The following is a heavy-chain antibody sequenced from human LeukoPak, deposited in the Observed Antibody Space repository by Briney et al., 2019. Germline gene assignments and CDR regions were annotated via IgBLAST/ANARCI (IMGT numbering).Heavy chain of an antibody. Sequence: PGGSLRLSCAASGFTFSSYGMHWVRQAPGKGLEWVAVISYDGSNKYYADSVKGRFTISRDNSKNTLYLQMNSLRAEDTAVYYCARGRDKGDYSGGYYFDYWGQGTLVTVSS. CDR1: GFTFSSYG. J-gene: IGHJ4*02. D-gene: IGHD4-17*01. V-gene: IGHV3-30*03. CDR3: ARGRDKGDYSGGYYFDY. CDR2: ISYDGSNK.